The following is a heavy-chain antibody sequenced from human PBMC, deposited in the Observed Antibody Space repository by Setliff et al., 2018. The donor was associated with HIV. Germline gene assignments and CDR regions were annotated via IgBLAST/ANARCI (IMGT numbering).Heavy chain of an antibody. Sequence: ASVKVSCKASGYTFTSYGISWVRQAPGQGLEWMGWISAYNGHTNYAQKFQGRVTMTTDTSTSTVYMELSSLRSDDTAVYYCARASRSSNGGWFDPWGQGTLVTVSS. J-gene: IGHJ5*02. CDR3: ARASRSSNGGWFDP. CDR1: GYTFTSYG. V-gene: IGHV1-18*01. D-gene: IGHD6-19*01. CDR2: ISAYNGHT.